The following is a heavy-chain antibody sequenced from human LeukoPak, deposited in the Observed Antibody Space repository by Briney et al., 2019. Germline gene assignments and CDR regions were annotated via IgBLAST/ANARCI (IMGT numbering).Heavy chain of an antibody. J-gene: IGHJ5*02. D-gene: IGHD5-12*01. CDR2: MYYIGST. CDR3: VRYRLSAGDIS. V-gene: IGHV4-59*08. Sequence: PETLSLTRSVSVGSLSSHFWSWIRPPPGRGLELIGHMYYIGSTNYNTSLKRRVTISVDTSKNHFSLKLSSVTAADTAVYYCVRYRLSAGDISWGQGSLVTVSS. CDR1: VGSLSSHF.